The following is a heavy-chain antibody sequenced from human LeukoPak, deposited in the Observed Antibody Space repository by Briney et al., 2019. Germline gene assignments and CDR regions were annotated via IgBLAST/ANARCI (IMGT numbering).Heavy chain of an antibody. CDR1: GGTFSSYA. D-gene: IGHD3-3*01. J-gene: IGHJ4*02. V-gene: IGHV1-69*13. Sequence: SVKVSCKASGGTFSSYAISWVRQAPGQGLEWMGGIIPIFGTANYAQKFQGRVTITADESTSTAYMELSSLRSEDTAVYYCAQTETRYYDSWSGYSYFDYWGQGTLVTVSS. CDR2: IIPIFGTA. CDR3: AQTETRYYDSWSGYSYFDY.